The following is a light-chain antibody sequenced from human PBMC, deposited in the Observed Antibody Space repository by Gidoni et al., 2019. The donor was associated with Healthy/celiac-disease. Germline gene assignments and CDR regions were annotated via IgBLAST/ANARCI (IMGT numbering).Light chain of an antibody. V-gene: IGLV3-21*04. Sequence: SYVLTQPPSVSVAPGKTARITCGGNNIGSKSVHWYQQKPGQAPVLVIYYDSDRPSGIPERFSGSNSGNTATLTTRRFEAGDEADYYCQVWDSSSDPWVFGGGTKLPVL. J-gene: IGLJ3*02. CDR3: QVWDSSSDPWV. CDR2: YDS. CDR1: NIGSKS.